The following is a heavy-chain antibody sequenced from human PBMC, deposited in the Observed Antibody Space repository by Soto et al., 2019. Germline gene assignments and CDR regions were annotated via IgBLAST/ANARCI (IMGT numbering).Heavy chain of an antibody. J-gene: IGHJ5*02. CDR3: ARSRTGAARRGNWFDP. CDR1: GGSFSGYY. CDR2: INHSGST. D-gene: IGHD6-6*01. Sequence: PSETLSLTCAVYGGSFSGYYWSWIRQPPGKGLEWIGEINHSGSTNYNPSLKSRVTISVDTSKNQFSLKLSSVTAADTAVYYCARSRTGAARRGNWFDPWGQGTLVTVS. V-gene: IGHV4-34*01.